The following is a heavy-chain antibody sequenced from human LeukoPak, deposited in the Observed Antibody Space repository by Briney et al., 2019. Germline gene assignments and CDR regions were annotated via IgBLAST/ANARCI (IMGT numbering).Heavy chain of an antibody. D-gene: IGHD1-26*01. CDR2: TYYKSKWYN. CDR1: GDSVSSSSAG. J-gene: IGHJ5*02. CDR3: ARSGIVGSSGFGP. Sequence: SQTLSLTCAISGDSVSSSSAGWNWIRQSPSRGLEWLGGTYYKSKWYNDYATSVTSRITINPDTSKNQFSLQLDSVTSEDTAVYYCARSGIVGSSGFGPWGQGTPVTVSS. V-gene: IGHV6-1*01.